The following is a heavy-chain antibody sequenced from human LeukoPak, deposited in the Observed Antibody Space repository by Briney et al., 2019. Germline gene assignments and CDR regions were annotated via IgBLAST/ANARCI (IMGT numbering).Heavy chain of an antibody. D-gene: IGHD1-20*01. CDR1: GGSISSYY. CDR2: IYYSGST. V-gene: IGHV4-59*01. J-gene: IGHJ4*02. CDR3: AREWDNWNDRGFDY. Sequence: PSETLSLTCTVSGGSISSYYWGWIRQPPGKGLEWIGYIYYSGSTNYNPSLKSRVTISVDTSKNQFSLKLSSVTAADTAVYYCAREWDNWNDRGFDYWGQGTLVTVSS.